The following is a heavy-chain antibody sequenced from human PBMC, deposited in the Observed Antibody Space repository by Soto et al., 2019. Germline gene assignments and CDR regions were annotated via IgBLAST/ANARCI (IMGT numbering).Heavy chain of an antibody. CDR1: GGSLSSGNHY. CDR3: ARLVYDSSGYRPG. V-gene: IGHV4-31*03. CDR2: IYHSGST. Sequence: TLSVTCPVSGGSLSSGNHYLSWIRQHPGKGLEWIGYIYHSGSTYYNPSLKSRVTISVDTSEKQFSLKLSSVTAADTAVYYCARLVYDSSGYRPGWGQGTLVTVSS. D-gene: IGHD3-22*01. J-gene: IGHJ4*02.